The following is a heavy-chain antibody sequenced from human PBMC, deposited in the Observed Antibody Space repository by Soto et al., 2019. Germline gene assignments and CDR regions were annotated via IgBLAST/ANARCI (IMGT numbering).Heavy chain of an antibody. CDR3: AREMVKASFDY. Sequence: PGGSLRLSCAASGFTFSSYAMHWVRQAPGKGLEWVAVISYDGSNKYYADSVKGRFTISRDNSKNTLYLQMNSLRAEDTAVYYCAREMVKASFDYWGQGTLVTVSS. CDR2: ISYDGSNK. J-gene: IGHJ4*02. CDR1: GFTFSSYA. V-gene: IGHV3-30-3*01. D-gene: IGHD2-8*01.